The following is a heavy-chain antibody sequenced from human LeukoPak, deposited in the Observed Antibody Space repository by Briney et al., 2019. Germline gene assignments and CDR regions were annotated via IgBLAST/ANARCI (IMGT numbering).Heavy chain of an antibody. CDR3: AREESSGWVLDY. CDR1: GYTFTGYY. CDR2: INPNSGGT. D-gene: IGHD6-19*01. J-gene: IGHJ4*02. V-gene: IGHV1-2*06. Sequence: GASVKVSCKASGYTFTGYYVHWVRQAPGQGLEWMGRINPNSGGTNYAQKFQGRVTMTRDTSISTAYMELSRLRSDDTAVYYCAREESSGWVLDYWGQGTLVTVSS.